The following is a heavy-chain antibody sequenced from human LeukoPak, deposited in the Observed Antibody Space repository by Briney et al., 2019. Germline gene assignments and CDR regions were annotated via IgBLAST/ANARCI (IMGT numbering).Heavy chain of an antibody. CDR2: IWYDGSNK. CDR1: GFTFSSYG. J-gene: IGHJ5*02. V-gene: IGHV3-33*01. CDR3: ARGSNWFDP. Sequence: GGSLRLSCAASGFTFSSYGMHWVRQAPGKGLEWVAVIWYDGSNKYYADSVKGRFTISRDNSKNTPYLQMNSLRAEDTAVYYCARGSNWFDPWGQGTLVTVSS.